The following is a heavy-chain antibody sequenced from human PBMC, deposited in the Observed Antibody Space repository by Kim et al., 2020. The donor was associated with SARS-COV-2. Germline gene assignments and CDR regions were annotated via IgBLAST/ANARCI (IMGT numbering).Heavy chain of an antibody. J-gene: IGHJ3*02. V-gene: IGHV3-30*04. D-gene: IGHD3-10*01. CDR2: ISYDGSNK. Sequence: GGSLRLSCAASGFTFSSYAMHWVRQAPGKGLEWVAVISYDGSNKYYADSVKGRFTISRDNSKNTLYLQMNSLRAEDTAVYYCARLLLWFGELWDAFDIWGQREMGTVSS. CDR1: GFTFSSYA. CDR3: ARLLLWFGELWDAFDI.